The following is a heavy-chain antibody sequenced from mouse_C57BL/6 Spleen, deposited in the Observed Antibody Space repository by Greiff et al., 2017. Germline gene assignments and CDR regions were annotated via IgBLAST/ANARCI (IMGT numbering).Heavy chain of an antibody. V-gene: IGHV2-2*01. CDR2: IWSGGST. D-gene: IGHD2-5*01. Sequence: VKLVESGPGLVQPSQSLSITCTVSGFSLTSYGVHWVRQSPGKGLEWLGVIWSGGSTDYNAAFISRLSISKDNSKSQVFFKMNSLQADDTAIYYCARTPVYYSNLYAMDYWGQGTSVTVSS. J-gene: IGHJ4*01. CDR3: ARTPVYYSNLYAMDY. CDR1: GFSLTSYG.